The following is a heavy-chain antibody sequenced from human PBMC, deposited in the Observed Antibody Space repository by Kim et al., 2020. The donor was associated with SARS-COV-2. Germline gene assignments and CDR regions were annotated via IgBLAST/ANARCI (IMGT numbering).Heavy chain of an antibody. Sequence: GGSLRLSCAASGFTFSNAWMSWVRQAPGKGLEWVGRIKSKTDGGTTDYAAPVKGRFTISRDDSKNTLYLQMNSLKTEDTAVYYCTTVVRTYSSSWYFLSRSYGMDVWGQGTTVTVSS. V-gene: IGHV3-15*01. CDR1: GFTFSNAW. CDR2: IKSKTDGGTT. J-gene: IGHJ6*02. CDR3: TTVVRTYSSSWYFLSRSYGMDV. D-gene: IGHD6-13*01.